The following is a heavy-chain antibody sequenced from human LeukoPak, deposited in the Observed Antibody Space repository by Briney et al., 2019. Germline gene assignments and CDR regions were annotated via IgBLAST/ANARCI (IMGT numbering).Heavy chain of an antibody. V-gene: IGHV4-39*01. CDR3: ASPGVRYDSSGSLDY. J-gene: IGHJ4*02. CDR2: IYYSGST. D-gene: IGHD3-22*01. Sequence: PSETLSLTCTVSGGSISSSSYYWGWIRQPPGKGLEWIGSIYYSGSTYYNPSLKSRVTISVDTSKNQFSLKLSSVTAADTAVYYCASPGVRYDSSGSLDYWGQGTLVTVSS. CDR1: GGSISSSSYY.